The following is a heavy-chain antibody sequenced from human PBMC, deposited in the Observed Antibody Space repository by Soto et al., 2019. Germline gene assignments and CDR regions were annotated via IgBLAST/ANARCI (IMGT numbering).Heavy chain of an antibody. CDR1: AFTLSKFV. J-gene: IGHJ6*02. Sequence: QVQLVESGGGVVQPGRSLRLSCAASAFTLSKFVMHWVRQAPGKGLEWVAVTSNDGSNTFYAGSVKGRFTISRDNSKSVGDLQMKRLRGGEPAFYYCARGNMDVWGRGTTVTVSS. CDR2: TSNDGSNT. D-gene: IGHD1-1*01. V-gene: IGHV3-30-3*01. CDR3: ARGNMDV.